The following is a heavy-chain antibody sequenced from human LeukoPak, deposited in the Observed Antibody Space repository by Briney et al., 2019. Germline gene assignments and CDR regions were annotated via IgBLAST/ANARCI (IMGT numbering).Heavy chain of an antibody. CDR3: AKDRWAAAGRSYFDY. Sequence: GGSLRLSCAASGFTFSTYAMSWVRQAPGKGLEWVSCISGSGGSTYYADSVKGRFTISRDNSKNTLYLQMNSLRAEDTAVYYCAKDRWAAAGRSYFDYWGQGTLVTVSS. D-gene: IGHD6-13*01. V-gene: IGHV3-23*01. J-gene: IGHJ4*02. CDR1: GFTFSTYA. CDR2: ISGSGGST.